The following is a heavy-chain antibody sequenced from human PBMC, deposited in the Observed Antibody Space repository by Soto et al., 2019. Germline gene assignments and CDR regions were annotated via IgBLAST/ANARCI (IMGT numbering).Heavy chain of an antibody. Sequence: SETLSLTCAVYGGSFSGYYWSWIRQPPGKGLEWIGEINHSGSTNYNPSLKSRVTISVDTSKNQFSLKLTSVTAADTAVYYCARGGSNDWQVAFDIWGQGTMVTVSS. CDR3: ARGGSNDWQVAFDI. CDR2: INHSGST. CDR1: GGSFSGYY. J-gene: IGHJ3*02. V-gene: IGHV4-34*01. D-gene: IGHD3-9*01.